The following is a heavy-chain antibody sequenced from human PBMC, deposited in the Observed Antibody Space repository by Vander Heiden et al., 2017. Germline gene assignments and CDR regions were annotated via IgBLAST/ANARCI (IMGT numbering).Heavy chain of an antibody. CDR3: ARDRPYCSGGSCYSRKVAVDY. V-gene: IGHV3-21*01. J-gene: IGHJ4*02. D-gene: IGHD2-15*01. Sequence: EVQLVESGGGMVKPEGSLRLSGAASGFTFSTYTITWVRQAQWQGQEGVSPISSSSSYRYYADSVKGRCTNARDKAKNSLYLQMNSLRAEDTAVYYCARDRPYCSGGSCYSRKVAVDYWGQGTLVTVSS. CDR2: ISSSSSYR. CDR1: GFTFSTYT.